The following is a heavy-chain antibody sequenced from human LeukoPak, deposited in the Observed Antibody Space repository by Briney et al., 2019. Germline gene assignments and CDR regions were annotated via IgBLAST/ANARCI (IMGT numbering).Heavy chain of an antibody. J-gene: IGHJ4*02. CDR3: TCPRPGTPGRY. V-gene: IGHV4-39*01. CDR1: GGSIVSSSSC. CDR2: IYYSGST. D-gene: IGHD6-6*01. Sequence: SETLSLTCTVTGGSIVSSSSCWGWIRQLPGKGLEWIGTIYYSGSTYYNPSLNSRATMSADTSKNQFSLKLTSVTAADTAIYYCTCPRPGTPGRYWGQGILVTVSS.